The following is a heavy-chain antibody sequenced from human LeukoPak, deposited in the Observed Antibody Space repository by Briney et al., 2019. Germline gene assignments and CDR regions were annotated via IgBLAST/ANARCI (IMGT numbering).Heavy chain of an antibody. CDR3: AKTAL. CDR1: GFTFGDYA. V-gene: IGHV3-23*01. J-gene: IGHJ6*02. CDR2: MTHSSERT. Sequence: PGGSLRLSCTASGFTFGDYAMSWVRQAPGKGLEWVSGMTHSSERTYYADSVKGRFTISRDNSKNTLYLQMNSLRAEDTAVYYCAKTALWGQGTTVTVSS.